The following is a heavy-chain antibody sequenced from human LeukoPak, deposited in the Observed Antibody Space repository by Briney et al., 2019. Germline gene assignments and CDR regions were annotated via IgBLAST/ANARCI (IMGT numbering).Heavy chain of an antibody. CDR3: ASTRGIDYGDILYFEH. J-gene: IGHJ4*02. CDR2: IIPIFGMK. Sequence: ASVKVSCKASGGTFRKYGISWVRQAPGQGLEWMGGIIPIFGMKYLAQKLQGRVTITADESTSTVYMELRSLRSEDTAVYYCASTRGIDYGDILYFEHWGQGTLVTVSS. CDR1: GGTFRKYG. D-gene: IGHD4-17*01. V-gene: IGHV1-69*01.